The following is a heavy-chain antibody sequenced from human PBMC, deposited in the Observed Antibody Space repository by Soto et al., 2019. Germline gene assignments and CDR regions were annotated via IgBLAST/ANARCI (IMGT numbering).Heavy chain of an antibody. J-gene: IGHJ4*02. V-gene: IGHV1-18*01. Sequence: ASVKVSCKASGYTFTSYGISWVRQAPGQGLEWMGWISAYNGNTNYAQKLQGRVTMTTDTSTSTAYMELRSLRSDDTAVYYCARSYYDFCRGYYSSFYYWGQRTLVTVSS. CDR2: ISAYNGNT. CDR1: GYTFTSYG. D-gene: IGHD3-3*01. CDR3: ARSYYDFCRGYYSSFYY.